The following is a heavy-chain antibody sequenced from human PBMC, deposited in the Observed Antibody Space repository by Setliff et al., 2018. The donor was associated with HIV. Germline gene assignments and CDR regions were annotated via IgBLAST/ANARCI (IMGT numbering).Heavy chain of an antibody. D-gene: IGHD4-17*01. CDR1: GFTFSDYY. J-gene: IGHJ4*02. CDR2: ISSRGSTI. V-gene: IGHV3-11*04. Sequence: PGRSLRLSCAASGFTFSDYYMSWIRQAPGKGLEWVSYISSRGSTIYYADSVKGRFTISRDNAKNSLYLQMNTLRAEDTAVYFCARSPYGDYGLDYWGQGTLVTVSS. CDR3: ARSPYGDYGLDY.